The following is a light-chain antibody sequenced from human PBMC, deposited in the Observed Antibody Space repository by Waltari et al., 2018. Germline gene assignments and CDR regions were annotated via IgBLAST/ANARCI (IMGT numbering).Light chain of an antibody. J-gene: IGKJ2*01. CDR2: SAS. CDR3: QQSFFSPDN. V-gene: IGKV1-39*01. Sequence: DIQVTQSPSSLSAAVGDRVSITCRASQSIGNYLNWYQQKPGKAPKLLIYSASSLQSGVPSRFSGSGSGTDFTLTISSLQPEDFATYYCQQSFFSPDNFGQGTKLEIK. CDR1: QSIGNY.